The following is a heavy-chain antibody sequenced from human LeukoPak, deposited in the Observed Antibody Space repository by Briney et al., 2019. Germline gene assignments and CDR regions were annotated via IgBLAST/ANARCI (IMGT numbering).Heavy chain of an antibody. V-gene: IGHV5-51*01. J-gene: IGHJ5*02. CDR1: GYSFTSYW. CDR2: IYPENSDI. Sequence: GKSLKISCKGSGYSFTSYWIGWVRQMPGKGLEWMGIIYPENSDIRYSPSFQGQVTIPADQSANTAYLQWSGLKASDTATYYCVRYCSSTRCYNRRFDPWGQGTLVTVSS. D-gene: IGHD2-2*02. CDR3: VRYCSSTRCYNRRFDP.